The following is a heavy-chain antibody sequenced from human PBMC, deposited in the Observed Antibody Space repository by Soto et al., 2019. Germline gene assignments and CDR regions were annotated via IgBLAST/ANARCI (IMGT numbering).Heavy chain of an antibody. CDR1: GFTFSSYS. D-gene: IGHD5-18*01. CDR3: ARGVDTAMNWFDP. CDR2: ISSSSSYI. J-gene: IGHJ5*02. Sequence: GGSLRLSCAASGFTFSSYSMNWVRQAPGKGLEWVSSISSSSSYIYYADSVKGRFTISRDNAKNSLYLQMNSLRAEDTAVYYCARGVDTAMNWFDPWGQGTLVTVSS. V-gene: IGHV3-21*01.